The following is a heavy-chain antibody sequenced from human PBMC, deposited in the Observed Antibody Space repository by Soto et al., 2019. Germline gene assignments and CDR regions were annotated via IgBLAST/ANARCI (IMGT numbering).Heavy chain of an antibody. Sequence: GGSLRLSCAASGFTFSSYAMSWVRQAPGKGLGWVSAISGSGGSTYYAESVKGRFTISRDNSKNKLYQQMNSLRAEDTAVYYCAKQAVGEWVDFWSGPNWFDPWGQGTLVTVSS. V-gene: IGHV3-23*01. D-gene: IGHD3-3*01. CDR3: AKQAVGEWVDFWSGPNWFDP. CDR1: GFTFSSYA. J-gene: IGHJ5*02. CDR2: ISGSGGST.